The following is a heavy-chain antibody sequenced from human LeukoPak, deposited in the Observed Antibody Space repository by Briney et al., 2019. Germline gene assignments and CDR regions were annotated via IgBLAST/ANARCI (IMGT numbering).Heavy chain of an antibody. V-gene: IGHV1-18*01. CDR1: GYTFTSYG. J-gene: IGHJ5*02. CDR3: ARTGYCSGGSCGRDWFDP. Sequence: ASVKVSCKASGYTFTSYGISWVRQAPGQGLEWMGWISAYNGNTNYAQRLQGRVTMTTDTSTSTAYMELRSLRSDDTAVYYCARTGYCSGGSCGRDWFDPWGQGTLVTVSS. CDR2: ISAYNGNT. D-gene: IGHD2-15*01.